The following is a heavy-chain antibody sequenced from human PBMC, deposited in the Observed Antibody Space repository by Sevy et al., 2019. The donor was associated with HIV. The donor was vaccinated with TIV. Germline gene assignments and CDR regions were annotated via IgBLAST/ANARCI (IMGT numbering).Heavy chain of an antibody. D-gene: IGHD2-21*01. CDR2: ISAYNGNT. CDR1: GYTFTSYG. J-gene: IGHJ4*02. Sequence: ASVKVSCKASGYTFTSYGISWVRQAPGQGLEWMGWISAYNGNTNYAQKLQGRVTMTTDTSTSTAYMELRSLRSDDTAVYYCARGAIVVVIANPGYFDYWGQGTLVTVSS. CDR3: ARGAIVVVIANPGYFDY. V-gene: IGHV1-18*01.